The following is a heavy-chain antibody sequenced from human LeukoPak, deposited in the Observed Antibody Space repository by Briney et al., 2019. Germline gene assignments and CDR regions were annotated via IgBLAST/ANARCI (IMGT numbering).Heavy chain of an antibody. Sequence: GRSLRLSCAASGFTFSSYAMHWVRQAPGKGLEWVAVISYDGSNKYYADSVKGRFTISRDNSKNTLYLQMNSLRAEDTAMYYCAREGGYCSGTNCYHFAFDIWGQGTMVTVSS. CDR1: GFTFSSYA. CDR2: ISYDGSNK. J-gene: IGHJ3*02. CDR3: AREGGYCSGTNCYHFAFDI. D-gene: IGHD2-2*01. V-gene: IGHV3-30-3*01.